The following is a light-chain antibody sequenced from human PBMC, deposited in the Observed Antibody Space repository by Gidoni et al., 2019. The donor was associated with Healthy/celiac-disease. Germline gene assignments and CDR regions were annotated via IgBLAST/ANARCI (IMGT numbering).Light chain of an antibody. CDR1: QSVSSY. J-gene: IGKJ3*01. Sequence: EILLTQSPATLSLSPGERATLSCRASQSVSSYLAWYQQKPGQAPRLLIYDASNRATGIPARFSGSGSGTDFTLTISSLEPEDFAVYYCQQRSNWPRGTFGAGTKVDIK. CDR3: QQRSNWPRGT. CDR2: DAS. V-gene: IGKV3-11*01.